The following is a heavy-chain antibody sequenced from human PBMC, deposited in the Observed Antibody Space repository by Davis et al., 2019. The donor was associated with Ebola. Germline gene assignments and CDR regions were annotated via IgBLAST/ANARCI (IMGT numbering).Heavy chain of an antibody. CDR2: INPNGGGT. Sequence: AASVKVSCKASGYTFTASYIHWVRQAPGQGLEWMGRINPNGGGTVYAQKFQGRVTMTRDTSISTAYMDLTRLISDDTAVYYCARDREAAAAGYYGTDVWGKGTAVTVSS. V-gene: IGHV1-2*06. J-gene: IGHJ6*04. D-gene: IGHD6-13*01. CDR3: ARDREAAAAGYYGTDV. CDR1: GYTFTASY.